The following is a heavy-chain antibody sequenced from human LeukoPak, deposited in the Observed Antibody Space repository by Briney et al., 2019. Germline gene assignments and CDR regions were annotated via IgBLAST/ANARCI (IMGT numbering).Heavy chain of an antibody. CDR2: IRYDGSNK. V-gene: IGHV3-30*02. Sequence: GGSLRLSCAASGFTFSSYGMHWVRQAPGKGLEWVAFIRYDGSNKYYADSVKGRFTISRDNSKNTLYLQMNSLRAEDTAVYYCAKDRVVPAAIAGYNWFDPWGQGTLVTVSS. CDR3: AKDRVVPAAIAGYNWFDP. J-gene: IGHJ5*02. D-gene: IGHD2-2*02. CDR1: GFTFSSYG.